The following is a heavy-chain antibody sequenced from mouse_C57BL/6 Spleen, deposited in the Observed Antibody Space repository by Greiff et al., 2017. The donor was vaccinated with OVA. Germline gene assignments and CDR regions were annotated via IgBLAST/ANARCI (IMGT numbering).Heavy chain of an antibody. V-gene: IGHV3-6*01. D-gene: IGHD4-1*01. J-gene: IGHJ3*01. Sequence: EVKLQESGPGLVKPSQSLSLTCSVTGYSITSGYYWNWIRQFPGNKLEWMGYISYDGSNNYNPSLKNRISITRDTSKNQFFLNLNAVTTEDTSTYYCASLWDPAWFAYWGQGTLVTVSA. CDR1: GYSITSGYY. CDR3: ASLWDPAWFAY. CDR2: ISYDGSN.